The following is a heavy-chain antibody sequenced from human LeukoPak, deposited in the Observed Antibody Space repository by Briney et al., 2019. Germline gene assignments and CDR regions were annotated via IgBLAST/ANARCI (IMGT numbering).Heavy chain of an antibody. D-gene: IGHD3-22*01. CDR3: ARHVVYYDSSGYKTYYYYYMDV. CDR1: GGSISSSSYY. CDR2: IYYSGST. J-gene: IGHJ6*03. Sequence: SETLSLTCTVSGGSISSSSYYWGWIRQPPGKGLEWIGSIYYSGSTYYNPSLKSRVTISVDTSKNQFSLKLSSVTAADTAVYYCARHVVYYDSSGYKTYYYYYMDVWGKGTTVTISS. V-gene: IGHV4-39*01.